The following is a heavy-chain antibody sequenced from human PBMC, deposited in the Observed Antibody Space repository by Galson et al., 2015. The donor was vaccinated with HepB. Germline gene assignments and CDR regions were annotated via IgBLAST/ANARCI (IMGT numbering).Heavy chain of an antibody. CDR3: ARTRGYSGYDLPNWFDP. CDR2: ISSSSSYT. J-gene: IGHJ5*02. Sequence: SLRLSCAASGFTFSDYYMSWIRQAPGKGLEWVSYISSSSSYTNYADSVKGRFTISRDNAKNSLYLQMNSLRAEDTAVYYCARTRGYSGYDLPNWFDPWGQGTLVTVSS. CDR1: GFTFSDYY. D-gene: IGHD5-12*01. V-gene: IGHV3-11*06.